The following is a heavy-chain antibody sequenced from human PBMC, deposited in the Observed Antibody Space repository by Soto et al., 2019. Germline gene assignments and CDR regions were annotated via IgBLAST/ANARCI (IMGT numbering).Heavy chain of an antibody. Sequence: ASVKVSCKASGGTFSSYAISWVRQAPGQGLEWMGGIIPIFGTANYAQKFQGRVTITADESTSTAYMELSSLRSEDTAVYYCASVAYGSGRRNYYYGMDVWGQGTTVTVSS. CDR2: IIPIFGTA. CDR3: ASVAYGSGRRNYYYGMDV. D-gene: IGHD3-10*01. V-gene: IGHV1-69*13. J-gene: IGHJ6*02. CDR1: GGTFSSYA.